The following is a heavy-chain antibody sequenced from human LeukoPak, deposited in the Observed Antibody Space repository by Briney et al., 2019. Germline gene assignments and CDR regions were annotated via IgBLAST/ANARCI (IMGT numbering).Heavy chain of an antibody. D-gene: IGHD2-2*01. CDR1: GFTFSSYA. CDR3: ANYCSSTSCYPPEDGWFDP. J-gene: IGHJ5*02. Sequence: GSLSLSCAASGFTFSSYAMSWVRQAPGKGLEWVSAISGSGGSTYYADSVKGRFTISRDNSKNMLYLQMNSLRAEDTAVYYCANYCSSTSCYPPEDGWFDPWGQGTLVTVSS. V-gene: IGHV3-23*01. CDR2: ISGSGGST.